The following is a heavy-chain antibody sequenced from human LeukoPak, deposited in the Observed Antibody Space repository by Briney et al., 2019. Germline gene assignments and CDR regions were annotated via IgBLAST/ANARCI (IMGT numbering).Heavy chain of an antibody. CDR3: ARQDPDSSSWTFDY. CDR1: DGSISSYY. V-gene: IGHV4-59*08. CDR2: IYYSGST. Sequence: SETLSLTCTVSDGSISSYYWSWIRQPPGKGLEWIGYIYYSGSTNYSPSLKSRVTISVDTSKNQFSLKLSSVTAADTAVYYCARQDPDSSSWTFDYWGQGTLVTVSS. J-gene: IGHJ4*02. D-gene: IGHD6-13*01.